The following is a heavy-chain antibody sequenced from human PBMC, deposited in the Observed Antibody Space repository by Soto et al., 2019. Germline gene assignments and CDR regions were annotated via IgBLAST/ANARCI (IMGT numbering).Heavy chain of an antibody. CDR3: ARGPSGDTVDS. J-gene: IGHJ4*02. CDR2: IYDGGRT. V-gene: IGHV4-30-4*01. CDR1: GGSISTVDYW. D-gene: IGHD7-27*01. Sequence: QVQLQESGPGLVKPSQTLSLTCTVSGGSISTVDYWWSWIRQSPDMGLQWIGHIYDGGRTYNHPSIGSQVTMSVDTSKSKLALTLSSVSAADAAVYYCARGPSGDTVDSWGQGTLVTVSS.